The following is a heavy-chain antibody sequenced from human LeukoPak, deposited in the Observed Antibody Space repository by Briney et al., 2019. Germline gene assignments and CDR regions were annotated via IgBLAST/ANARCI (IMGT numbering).Heavy chain of an antibody. CDR2: IYYSGST. D-gene: IGHD3-22*01. J-gene: IGHJ3*02. Sequence: SETLSLTCTVSGGSISSGDYYWSWIRQPPGKGLEWIGYIYYSGSTYYNPSLQSRITISSDTSKNHFSLKLRSVTAADTAVYYCARAQYYYDSSGYIDGFDIWGQGTMVTVSS. CDR3: ARAQYYYDSSGYIDGFDI. V-gene: IGHV4-30-4*08. CDR1: GGSISSGDYY.